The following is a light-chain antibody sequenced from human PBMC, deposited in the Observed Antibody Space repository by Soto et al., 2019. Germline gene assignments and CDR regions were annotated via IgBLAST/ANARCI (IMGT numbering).Light chain of an antibody. V-gene: IGLV2-11*01. CDR1: SSDVTSYNY. CDR3: YSSAGRFSRV. J-gene: IGLJ2*01. CDR2: DVS. Sequence: QSALTQPRSVSGSPGQSLTISCTVTSSDVTSYNYVSWYQHLPGKAPKLLIYDVSNRPSGVPDRFSGSRSGNTASLTISGLQADDEADYYCYSSAGRFSRVFGGGTKVTVL.